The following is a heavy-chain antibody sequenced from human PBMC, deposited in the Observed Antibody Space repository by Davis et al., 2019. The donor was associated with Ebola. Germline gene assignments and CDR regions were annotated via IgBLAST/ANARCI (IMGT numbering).Heavy chain of an antibody. CDR1: GFTFNQYA. J-gene: IGHJ3*02. CDR2: IISSSYYL. Sequence: GESLKISCAASGFTFNQYAMTWVRQAPGKGLEWVSSIISSSYYLSYADPLKGRFTISRDNAKNSVSLQMSSLRDEDTAVCHCARGGYYDSSGKSHDPFDIWGQGTMVTVSS. D-gene: IGHD3-22*01. CDR3: ARGGYYDSSGKSHDPFDI. V-gene: IGHV3-21*01.